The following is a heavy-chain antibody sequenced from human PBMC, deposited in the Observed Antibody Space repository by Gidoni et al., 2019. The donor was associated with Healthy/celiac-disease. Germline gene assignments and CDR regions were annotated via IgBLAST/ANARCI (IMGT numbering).Heavy chain of an antibody. CDR1: GFTFSNAW. CDR2: IKSKTDGGTT. V-gene: IGHV3-15*01. J-gene: IGHJ4*02. CDR3: TTDGPLGYSSSWHDY. Sequence: EVQLVESGGGLVKPGGSLRLSCAASGFTFSNAWMSWVRQAPGKGLEWVGRIKSKTDGGTTDYAAPVKGRFTISRDDSKNTLYLQMNSLKTEDTAVYYCTTDGPLGYSSSWHDYWGQGTLVTVSS. D-gene: IGHD6-13*01.